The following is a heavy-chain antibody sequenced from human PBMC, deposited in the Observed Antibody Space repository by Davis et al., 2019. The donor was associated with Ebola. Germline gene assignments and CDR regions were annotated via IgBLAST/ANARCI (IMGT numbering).Heavy chain of an antibody. Sequence: ASVKVFCKSSGYTFTSYGLVWVRQAPGLGLEWMGWISGFNTNTNFAQKFQGRVTVSKDTSTNTAYMDLGSLTSDDTAIYYCARAPNYDVLTGTSSYYFDYWGQGTLVTVSS. D-gene: IGHD3-9*01. CDR1: GYTFTSYG. CDR2: ISGFNTNT. V-gene: IGHV1-18*04. J-gene: IGHJ4*02. CDR3: ARAPNYDVLTGTSSYYFDY.